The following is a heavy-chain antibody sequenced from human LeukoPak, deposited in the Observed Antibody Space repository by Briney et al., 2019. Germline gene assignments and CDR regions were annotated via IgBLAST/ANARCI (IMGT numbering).Heavy chain of an antibody. V-gene: IGHV4-59*08. CDR3: ARGGSSCYGCHDWFDP. J-gene: IGHJ5*02. CDR1: GGSIRNYY. CDR2: VDKRGST. Sequence: SETLSLTCSVSGGSIRNYYLSWIRQSPGKGLEWIGNVDKRGSTNYNPSFKSRVIVSSDTSRHEFSLKLNSVTAADTAIYYCARGGSSCYGCHDWFDPWGQGTRVTVSS. D-gene: IGHD2-2*01.